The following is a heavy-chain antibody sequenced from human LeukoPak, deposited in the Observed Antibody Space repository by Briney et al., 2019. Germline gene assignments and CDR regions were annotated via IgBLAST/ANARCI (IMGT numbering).Heavy chain of an antibody. CDR2: IVVGSGNT. CDR1: GFTSTGST. Sequence: GASVKVSCKASGFTSTGSTLQWVRQARGQHLEWIAWIVVGSGNTNYAQKFQERLILTRDMATRTVYMELSSLSSEDTDVYYCARDFNYDILTGYKMVGNWFDPWGQGTLVTVSS. D-gene: IGHD3-9*01. CDR3: ARDFNYDILTGYKMVGNWFDP. V-gene: IGHV1-58*01. J-gene: IGHJ5*02.